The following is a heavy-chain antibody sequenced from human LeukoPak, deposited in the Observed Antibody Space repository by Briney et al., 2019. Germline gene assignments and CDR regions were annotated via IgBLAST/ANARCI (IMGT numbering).Heavy chain of an antibody. J-gene: IGHJ4*02. CDR2: IYHSGST. CDR1: GGSISSGGYS. CDR3: ARGGLWFGETPPDY. D-gene: IGHD3-10*01. Sequence: PSETLSLTCAVSGGSISSGGYSWSWIRQPPGKGLEWIGYIYHSGSTYYNPSLKSRVTISVDRSKNQFSLKLSSVTAADTAVYYCARGGLWFGETPPDYWGQGTLVTVSS. V-gene: IGHV4-30-2*01.